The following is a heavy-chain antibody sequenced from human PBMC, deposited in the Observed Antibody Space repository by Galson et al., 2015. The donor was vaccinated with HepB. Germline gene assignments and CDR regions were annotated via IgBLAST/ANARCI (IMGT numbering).Heavy chain of an antibody. CDR2: IWFDGSNK. D-gene: IGHD6-13*01. CDR3: ARDNVAAGSGYSDF. Sequence: SLRLSCAASGFIFSNYAMHWVRQAPGKGLEWVALIWFDGSNKYYGDSVKGRFTISRDNSKNTLNLQMNSLRAEDTALYYCARDNVAAGSGYSDFWGQGTLVTVSS. J-gene: IGHJ4*02. V-gene: IGHV3-33*08. CDR1: GFIFSNYA.